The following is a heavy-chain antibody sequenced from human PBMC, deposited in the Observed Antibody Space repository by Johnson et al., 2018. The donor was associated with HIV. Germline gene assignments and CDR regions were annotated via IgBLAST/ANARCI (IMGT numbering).Heavy chain of an antibody. V-gene: IGHV3-30*04. CDR3: ARDCTGGVCLNDAFDI. CDR2: ISYDASNK. Sequence: QMLLVESGGVVVQPGRSLRLSCAASGFTFSSYAMHWVRQAPGKGLEWVAVISYDASNKYYADSVKGRFTISRDNSKNTLYLQMNSLRAEDTAVYYCARDCTGGVCLNDAFDIWGQGTMVTVSS. J-gene: IGHJ3*02. CDR1: GFTFSSYA. D-gene: IGHD2-8*02.